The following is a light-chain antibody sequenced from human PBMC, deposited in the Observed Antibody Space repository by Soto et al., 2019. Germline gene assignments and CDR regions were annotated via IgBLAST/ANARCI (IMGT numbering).Light chain of an antibody. CDR1: SSDIGIYNY. J-gene: IGLJ2*01. CDR3: SSYTSTSALV. CDR2: EVT. Sequence: QSVLTQPASVSGSPGQSITISCTGTSSDIGIYNYVSWYQHHPGKAPKLIIYEVTNRPSGVSDRFSGSKSGNTASLTISGLQAEDEADYYCSSYTSTSALVFGGGTQLTVL. V-gene: IGLV2-14*01.